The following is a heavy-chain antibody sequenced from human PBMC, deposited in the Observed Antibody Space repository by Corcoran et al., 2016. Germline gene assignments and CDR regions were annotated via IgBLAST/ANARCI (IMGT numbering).Heavy chain of an antibody. V-gene: IGHV3-30*03. D-gene: IGHD5-12*01. CDR3: AREGRYSKDFDY. J-gene: IGHJ4*02. CDR2: ISYDGNNK. CDR1: GFTLSSYG. Sequence: QVQLVESGGGVVQPGRSLRLSCAASGFTLSSYGMHWVRRAPGKGLEWVAVISYDGNNKYYAESVKGRFTISRDNSKNTQYLQMNSLRGEDTAVYYCAREGRYSKDFDYWGQGTLVTVSS.